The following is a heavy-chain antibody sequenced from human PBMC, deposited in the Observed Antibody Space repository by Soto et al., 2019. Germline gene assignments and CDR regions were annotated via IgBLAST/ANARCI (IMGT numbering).Heavy chain of an antibody. CDR1: GFTFSSYA. J-gene: IGHJ3*01. CDR2: ISYDGSNK. CDR3: ARWNLVGPTIDAFDL. V-gene: IGHV3-30-3*01. D-gene: IGHD1-26*01. Sequence: GGSLRLSCAASGFTFSSYAMHWVRQAPGKGLEWVEVISYDGSNKYYADSVKGRFTISRDNSKNTLYLQMNSLRAEDTAVYYCARWNLVGPTIDAFDLWGQGTMVTVSS.